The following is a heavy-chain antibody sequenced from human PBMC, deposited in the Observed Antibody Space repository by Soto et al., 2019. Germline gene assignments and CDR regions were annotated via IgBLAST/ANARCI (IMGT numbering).Heavy chain of an antibody. V-gene: IGHV3-23*01. CDR3: ARYIPGVRYYGMDV. J-gene: IGHJ6*02. D-gene: IGHD2-2*01. Sequence: EVQLLESGGGLVQPGGSLRLSCAASGFTFSSYAMKWVRQAPGKGLEWVSLIGESGTPTCYEDSVKGRLTISRDNSGNTLFLEMDILRAEDTAVYYCARYIPGVRYYGMDVWGQGTTVTVSS. CDR1: GFTFSSYA. CDR2: IGESGTPT.